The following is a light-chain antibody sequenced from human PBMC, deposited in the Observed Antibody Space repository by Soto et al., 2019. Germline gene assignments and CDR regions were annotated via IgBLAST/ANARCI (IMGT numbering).Light chain of an antibody. CDR3: RHHGSSRRT. V-gene: IGKV3-20*01. CDR1: QSVSSNY. J-gene: IGKJ1*01. Sequence: EIVLTQSPGTLSLSPGERATLSCRASQSVSSNYLAWYQQKPGQAPRLLLYDASSRAAGIPDSFSGSGSGTDFTLTSSRLEPEDFAVSYCRHHGSSRRTFGQWTKVEI. CDR2: DAS.